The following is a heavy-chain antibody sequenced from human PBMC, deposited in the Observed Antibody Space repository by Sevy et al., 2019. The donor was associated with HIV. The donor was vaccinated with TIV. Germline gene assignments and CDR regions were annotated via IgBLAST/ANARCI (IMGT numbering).Heavy chain of an antibody. CDR3: ATHAGIAAAARVFDH. CDR1: GFTFSDHY. J-gene: IGHJ4*02. CDR2: IRNNADSYTT. Sequence: AGSLRLSCAASGFTFSDHYMEWVRQAPGKGLEWVGRIRNNADSYTTEYTASVKGRFTISRDDSKNSLYLLMNSLKTGDTAVYYCATHAGIAAAARVFDHWGQGTLVTVSS. D-gene: IGHD6-13*01. V-gene: IGHV3-72*01.